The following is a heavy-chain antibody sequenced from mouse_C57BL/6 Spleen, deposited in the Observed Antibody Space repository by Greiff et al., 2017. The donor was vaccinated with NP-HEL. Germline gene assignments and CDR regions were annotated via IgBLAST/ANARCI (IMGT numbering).Heavy chain of an antibody. CDR1: GFTFSDYG. CDR2: ISSGSSTI. Sequence: EVKLQESGGGLVKPGGSLKLSCAASGFTFSDYGMHWVRQAPEKGLEWVAYISSGSSTIYYADTVKGRFTISRDNAKNTLFLQMTSLRSEDTAMYYCARPDWITTVVADYAMDYWGQGTSVTVSS. V-gene: IGHV5-17*01. CDR3: ARPDWITTVVADYAMDY. J-gene: IGHJ4*01. D-gene: IGHD1-1*01.